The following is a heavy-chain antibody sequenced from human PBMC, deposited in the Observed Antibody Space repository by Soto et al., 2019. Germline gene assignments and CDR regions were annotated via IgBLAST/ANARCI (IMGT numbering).Heavy chain of an antibody. CDR1: GFTFSNYA. CDR3: ARDRVYYYDNSGYYNFDY. J-gene: IGHJ4*02. Sequence: QVQLVESGGGVVQPGRSLRVSCAASGFTFSNYAMHWVRQAPGKGLEWVAVVSYDGSKQFYADSVEGRFTISTDSSKSTLYLNMDNLRDEDTAVYYCARDRVYYYDNSGYYNFDYWGQGTLVTVSS. D-gene: IGHD3-22*01. V-gene: IGHV3-30-3*01. CDR2: VSYDGSKQ.